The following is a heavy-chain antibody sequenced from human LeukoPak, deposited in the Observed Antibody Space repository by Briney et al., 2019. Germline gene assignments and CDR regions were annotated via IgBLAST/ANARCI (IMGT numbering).Heavy chain of an antibody. CDR2: VNTDGSNT. V-gene: IGHV3-74*01. Sequence: QPGGSPRLSCAASGFTFSSDWMHWVRQAPGKGLVWVSRVNTDGSNTRYVDSVKGRFTISRDNAKNTVYLQVNSLRAEDTAVYYCARGRYFAMDVWGKGTTVTVSS. CDR1: GFTFSSDW. CDR3: ARGRYFAMDV. J-gene: IGHJ6*04.